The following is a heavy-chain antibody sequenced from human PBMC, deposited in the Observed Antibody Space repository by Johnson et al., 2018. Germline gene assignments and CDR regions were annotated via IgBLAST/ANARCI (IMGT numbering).Heavy chain of an antibody. CDR3: ARARSWGIQLYYYYYGMDV. CDR2: IRSSSSSV. J-gene: IGHJ6*02. D-gene: IGHD5-18*01. V-gene: IGHV3-48*01. CDR1: GFSFSYSG. Sequence: VQLVQSGGGLVQPGGSXRLSCAASGFSFSYSGMNWVRQAPGKGLEGVSYIRSSSSSVDYAVSVKGRFTISRDNVKNLLYLQMNSLRAEATAVYYCARARSWGIQLYYYYYGMDVWGQGTTVTVSS.